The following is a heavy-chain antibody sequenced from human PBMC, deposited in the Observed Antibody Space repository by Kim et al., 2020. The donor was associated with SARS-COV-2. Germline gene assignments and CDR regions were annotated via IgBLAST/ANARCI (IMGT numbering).Heavy chain of an antibody. V-gene: IGHV4-34*01. CDR3: ARSSRAPWGDPPYYYYGMDV. Sequence: SETLSLTCAVYGGSFSGYYWSWIRQPPGKGLEWIGEINHSGSTNYNPSLKSRVTISVDTSKNQFSLKLSSVTAADTAVYYCARSSRAPWGDPPYYYYGMDVWGQGTTVTVSS. D-gene: IGHD2-21*02. CDR2: INHSGST. J-gene: IGHJ6*02. CDR1: GGSFSGYY.